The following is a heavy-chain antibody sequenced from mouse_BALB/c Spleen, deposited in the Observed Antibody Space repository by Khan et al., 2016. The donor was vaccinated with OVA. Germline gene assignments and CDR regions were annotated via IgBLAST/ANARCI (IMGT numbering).Heavy chain of an antibody. CDR3: AGVAGY. J-gene: IGHJ2*01. CDR2: IDPPNGNT. Sequence: VQLKESGAELVTPGATVKLSCTASGFTIKDTYMHWLKQRPEQGLEWIGRIDPPNGNTKYDTKFPGKATITADTSSNTAYLQLSSLTAEDYAVYYGAGVAGYWGQGTTVTVSS. V-gene: IGHV14-3*02. CDR1: GFTIKDTY.